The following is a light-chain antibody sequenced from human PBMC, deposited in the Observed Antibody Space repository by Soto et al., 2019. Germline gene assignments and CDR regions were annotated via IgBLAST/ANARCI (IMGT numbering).Light chain of an antibody. Sequence: QSVLTQPASVSGSPGQSITISCTGTSRDIGGYNYVSWYQQHPGEAPKLMIYEVSNRPSGVSNRFSGSKSGNTASLTISGLQAEDEADYYCSSYTSSATRVFGGGTQLTVL. V-gene: IGLV2-14*01. J-gene: IGLJ3*02. CDR2: EVS. CDR3: SSYTSSATRV. CDR1: SRDIGGYNY.